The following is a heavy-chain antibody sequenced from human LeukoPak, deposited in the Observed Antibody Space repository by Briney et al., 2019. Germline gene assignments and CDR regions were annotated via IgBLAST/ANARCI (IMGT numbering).Heavy chain of an antibody. CDR2: ISSSGSTI. Sequence: GGSLRLSGAASGFTFSSYSMNWVRQAPGKGLEWVSYISSSGSTIYYADSVKGRFTISRDNAKNSLYLQMNSLRAEDTAVYYCAELGITMIGGVWGKGTTVTISS. D-gene: IGHD3-10*02. J-gene: IGHJ6*04. CDR3: AELGITMIGGV. V-gene: IGHV3-48*04. CDR1: GFTFSSYS.